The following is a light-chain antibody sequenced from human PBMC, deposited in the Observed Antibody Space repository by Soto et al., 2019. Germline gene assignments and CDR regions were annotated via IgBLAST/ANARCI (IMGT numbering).Light chain of an antibody. CDR1: QSISSY. V-gene: IGKV1-39*01. CDR2: AAS. Sequence: DIQMTQSPSSLSASVGDRVTITCRASQSISSYLNWYQQKPGKAPKLLIYAASSLQSGVPSRFSGSGSGTDFTLTISSLQPEDFATYYCQQSYSTPQCTFGGGTKVDIK. CDR3: QQSYSTPQCT. J-gene: IGKJ4*01.